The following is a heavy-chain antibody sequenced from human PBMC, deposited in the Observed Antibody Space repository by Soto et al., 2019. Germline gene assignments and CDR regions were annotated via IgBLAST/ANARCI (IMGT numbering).Heavy chain of an antibody. CDR1: GGSFSGYY. CDR3: ARGRLDDNGYFQH. J-gene: IGHJ1*01. D-gene: IGHD6-19*01. Sequence: QVQLQQWGAGLLKPSETLSLTCAVYGGSFSGYYWSWIRQPPGKGLEWIGEINHSGSTNYNPSLKSRVTISVDTSKNQFSLKLSSVTAADTAVYYCARGRLDDNGYFQHWGQGTLVTGSS. V-gene: IGHV4-34*01. CDR2: INHSGST.